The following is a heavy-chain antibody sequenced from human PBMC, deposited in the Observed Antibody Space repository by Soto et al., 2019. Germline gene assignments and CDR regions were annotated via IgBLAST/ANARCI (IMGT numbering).Heavy chain of an antibody. CDR3: AKGRGGSGSLTPSVDF. CDR2: ISGGGDTT. Sequence: EVQLLESGGGLVQPGGSLRLSCAASGFTFNNYAMTWVRQAPGKGLEWVSAISGGGDTTSYADSVKGRFTVSRDGSKNTLYLQLGRLRAEDTALYYCAKGRGGSGSLTPSVDFWGQGTLVTVS. V-gene: IGHV3-23*01. CDR1: GFTFNNYA. D-gene: IGHD3-10*01. J-gene: IGHJ4*02.